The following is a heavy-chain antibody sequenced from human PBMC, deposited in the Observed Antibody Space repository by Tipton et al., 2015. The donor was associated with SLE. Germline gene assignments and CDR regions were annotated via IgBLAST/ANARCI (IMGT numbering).Heavy chain of an antibody. J-gene: IGHJ4*02. D-gene: IGHD4-17*01. CDR2: ISGSGGST. CDR3: AKDQRWTTVSADY. V-gene: IGHV3-23*01. CDR1: IFAFDTYS. Sequence: SLRLSCAASIFAFDTYSIYWVRQAPGKGLEWVSAISGSGGSTYYPDSVKGRFTISRDNSKNTLYLQMNSLRAEDTAVYYCAKDQRWTTVSADYWGQGTLVTVSS.